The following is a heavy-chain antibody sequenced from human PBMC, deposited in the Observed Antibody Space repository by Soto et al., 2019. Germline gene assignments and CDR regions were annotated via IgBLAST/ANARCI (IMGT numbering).Heavy chain of an antibody. CDR3: ARGRYGDY. V-gene: IGHV1-18*01. CDR1: GYAFTTSG. J-gene: IGHJ4*02. CDR2: ISAHNGNT. Sequence: QVHLVQSGAEVKKPGASVKVSCKGSGYAFTTSGITWVRQAPGQGLEWMGWISAHNGNTNCAQKLQGRVTVTRDTSTSTAYMELRSLRSDDTAVYYCARGRYGDYWGQGALVTVSS. D-gene: IGHD1-1*01.